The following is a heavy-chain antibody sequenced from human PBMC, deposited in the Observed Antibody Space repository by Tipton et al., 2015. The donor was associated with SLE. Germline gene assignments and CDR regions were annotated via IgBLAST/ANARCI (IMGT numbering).Heavy chain of an antibody. Sequence: TLSLTCIVSGDSISSSSYYWGWIRQPPGKGLEWVGTVYYTGNIFYNPSLKSRVTISVDTSKNQFSLRLRSATAADTAVYYCARESDYSGQDAFDIWGQGTMVTVSS. D-gene: IGHD1-26*01. J-gene: IGHJ3*02. CDR3: ARESDYSGQDAFDI. CDR2: VYYTGNI. V-gene: IGHV4-39*07. CDR1: GDSISSSSYY.